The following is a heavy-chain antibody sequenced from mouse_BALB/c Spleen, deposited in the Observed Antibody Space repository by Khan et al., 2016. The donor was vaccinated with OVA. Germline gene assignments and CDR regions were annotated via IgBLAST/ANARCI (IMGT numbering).Heavy chain of an antibody. CDR2: LWAGGST. CDR1: GFSLTSYG. D-gene: IGHD1-3*01. CDR3: GRLEDI. V-gene: IGHV2-9*02. Sequence: QVRLQQSGPGLVAPSQSLSITCTVSGFSLTSYGVHWVRQPPGKGLEWLGVLWAGGSTNYYSAPMSRLCTSKDNSKSQVFLKMNSLQTDDTAMYYCGRLEDIWGQGTTLTVSS. J-gene: IGHJ2*01.